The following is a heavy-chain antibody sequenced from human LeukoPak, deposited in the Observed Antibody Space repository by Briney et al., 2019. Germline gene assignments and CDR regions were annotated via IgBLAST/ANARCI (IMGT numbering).Heavy chain of an antibody. J-gene: IGHJ1*01. CDR2: IKEDGSES. CDR3: ARDRYFGA. V-gene: IGHV3-7*01. D-gene: IGHD3-10*01. Sequence: GGSLRLSCAASGFTFSNYWMSWVRQAPGGGLEWVANIKEDGSESHYVGSVKGRFTISRDNAKKSLYLQMNSLRVEDTAVYFCARDRYFGAWGQGALITVSS. CDR1: GFTFSNYW.